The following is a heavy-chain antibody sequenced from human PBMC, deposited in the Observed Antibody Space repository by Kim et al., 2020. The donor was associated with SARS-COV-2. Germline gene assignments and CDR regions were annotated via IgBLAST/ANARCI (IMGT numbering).Heavy chain of an antibody. CDR2: MSYDGSTK. CDR1: GFTFSTYG. V-gene: IGHV3-30*18. D-gene: IGHD3-10*01. Sequence: GGSLRLSCAASGFTFSTYGMHWVRQAPGKGLEWVALMSYDGSTKYYADSMKGRFTISRDNSENTLYLQLNSLRPDDTAVYYCAKALLRGVNFYYYGMDVWGQGTTVTVSS. CDR3: AKALLRGVNFYYYGMDV. J-gene: IGHJ6*02.